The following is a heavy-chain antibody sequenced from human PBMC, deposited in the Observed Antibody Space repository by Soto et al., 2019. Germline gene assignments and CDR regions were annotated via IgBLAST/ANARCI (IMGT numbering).Heavy chain of an antibody. V-gene: IGHV3-23*01. CDR2: FRSSGDDGTT. J-gene: IGHJ4*02. Sequence: GSLRLSCAASGFTFSSYGMHWVRQAPGKGLEWVSGFRSSGDDGTTYYADSVKGRFTISRDNSKNTLFLQMNSLRAEDTAIYYCAKKVNSGPGSQYFDYWGQGTLVTVSS. CDR3: AKKVNSGPGSQYFDY. CDR1: GFTFSSYG. D-gene: IGHD3-10*01.